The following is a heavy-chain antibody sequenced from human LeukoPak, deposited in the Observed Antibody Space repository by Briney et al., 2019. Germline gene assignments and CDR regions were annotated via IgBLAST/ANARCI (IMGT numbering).Heavy chain of an antibody. CDR2: ISWNSGSI. CDR1: GFTFYDYP. CDR3: AKDMKYSSGWNSFDY. J-gene: IGHJ4*02. D-gene: IGHD6-19*01. V-gene: IGHV3-9*01. Sequence: QTGGSLRLSCAASGFTFYDYPMHWVRQAPGKGLEGVSGISWNSGSIGYADSVKGRFTISRDNAKNSLYLQMNSLRAEDTALYYCAKDMKYSSGWNSFDYWGQGTLVTVSS.